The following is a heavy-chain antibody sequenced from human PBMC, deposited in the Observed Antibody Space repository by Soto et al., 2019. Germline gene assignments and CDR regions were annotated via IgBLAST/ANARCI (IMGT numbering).Heavy chain of an antibody. CDR2: INSDGSST. J-gene: IGHJ3*02. D-gene: IGHD3-3*01. CDR1: GFTFSSYW. Sequence: EVQLVESGGGLVQPGGSLRLSCAASGFTFSSYWMHWVRQAPGKGLVWVSRINSDGSSTSYADSVKGRITISRDNAKNTLYLQMNSLRAEDTAVYYCARGEVLRFLEWLSTHDAFDIWGQGTMVTVSS. V-gene: IGHV3-74*01. CDR3: ARGEVLRFLEWLSTHDAFDI.